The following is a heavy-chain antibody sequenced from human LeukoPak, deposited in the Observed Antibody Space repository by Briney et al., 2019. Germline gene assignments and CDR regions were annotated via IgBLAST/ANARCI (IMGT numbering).Heavy chain of an antibody. V-gene: IGHV3-48*03. J-gene: IGHJ4*02. Sequence: GGSLRLSCAASGFTFSSYEMNWVRQAPGKGLEWVSYISSSGRTIYYADSVKGRFTISRDNAKNTLYLQMNSLRAEDTAVYYCGRDYYRSLDYWGQGTLVTVSS. CDR1: GFTFSSYE. CDR2: ISSSGRTI. CDR3: GRDYYRSLDY. D-gene: IGHD3-10*01.